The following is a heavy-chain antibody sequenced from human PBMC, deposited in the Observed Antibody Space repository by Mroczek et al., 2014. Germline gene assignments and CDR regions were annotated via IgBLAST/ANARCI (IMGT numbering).Heavy chain of an antibody. CDR2: INPNSGGT. V-gene: IGHV1-2*02. Sequence: SGAEVKKPGASVKVSCKASGYTFTGYYMHWVRQAPGQGLEWMGWINPNSGGTNYAQKFQGRVTMTRDTSISTAYMELSRLRSDDTAVYYCARATTPQSGKHYYYYGMDVVGPRDHGPPSP. J-gene: IGHJ6*02. D-gene: IGHD4-11*01. CDR1: GYTFTGYY. CDR3: ARATTPQSGKHYYYYGMDV.